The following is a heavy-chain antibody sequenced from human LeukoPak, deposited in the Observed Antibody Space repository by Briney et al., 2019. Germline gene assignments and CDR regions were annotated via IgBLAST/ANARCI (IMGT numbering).Heavy chain of an antibody. CDR1: GFTFDDYA. J-gene: IGHJ6*03. D-gene: IGHD6-19*01. CDR2: ISWNSGSI. Sequence: GGSLRLSCAASGFTFDDYAMHWARQAPGKGLEWVSGISWNSGSIGYADSVKGRFTISRDNAKNSLYLQMNSLRAEDTALYYCAKDSRSGPGHYYMDVWGKGTTVTVSS. V-gene: IGHV3-9*01. CDR3: AKDSRSGPGHYYMDV.